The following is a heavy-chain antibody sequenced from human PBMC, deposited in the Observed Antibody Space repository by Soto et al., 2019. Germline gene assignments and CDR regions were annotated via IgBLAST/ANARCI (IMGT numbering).Heavy chain of an antibody. D-gene: IGHD4-17*01. V-gene: IGHV4-30-4*01. CDR2: IYYSGST. CDR1: GGSISSGDCY. Sequence: SETLSLTCTVSGGSISSGDCYWSWIRQPPGKGLEWIGYIYYSGSTYYNPSLKSRVTISVDTSKNQFSLKLSSVTAADTAVYYCARYNFVDYGDSRRDYWGQGTLVTVSS. J-gene: IGHJ4*02. CDR3: ARYNFVDYGDSRRDY.